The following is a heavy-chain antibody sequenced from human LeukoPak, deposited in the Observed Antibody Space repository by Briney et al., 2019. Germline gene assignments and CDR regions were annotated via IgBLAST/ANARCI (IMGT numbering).Heavy chain of an antibody. CDR1: GYTFATYY. D-gene: IGHD5-18*01. J-gene: IGHJ4*02. CDR3: AIMSRVDTGKSPFDD. Sequence: ASVKVSCKASGYTFATYYMHWVRQAPGQGLEWMGVINPSSGSTNYAQNFQGRVTMTMDTSTSTVYMELSSLRSEDTAMYYCAIMSRVDTGKSPFDDWGQGSLVTVSS. V-gene: IGHV1-46*01. CDR2: INPSSGST.